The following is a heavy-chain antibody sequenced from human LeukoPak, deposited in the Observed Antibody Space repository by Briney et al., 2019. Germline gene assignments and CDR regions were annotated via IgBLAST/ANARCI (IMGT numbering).Heavy chain of an antibody. J-gene: IGHJ6*02. V-gene: IGHV1-8*01. CDR2: MNPNSGNT. CDR3: ARVGPYSYGMDV. Sequence: ASVKVSCKASGYTFTSYDINWVRQATGQGLEWMGWMNPNSGNTGYAQKFQGRVTMTRNTSISTAYMELSSLRSEDTAVYYCARVGPYSYGMDVWGQGTTVTVSS. D-gene: IGHD1-26*01. CDR1: GYTFTSYD.